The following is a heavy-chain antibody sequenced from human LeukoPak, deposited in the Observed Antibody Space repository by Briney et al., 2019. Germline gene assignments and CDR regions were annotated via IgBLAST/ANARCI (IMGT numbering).Heavy chain of an antibody. CDR1: GFTFNNYA. CDR3: ARDRGVTAYYYYYMDV. CDR2: VSYDGSNT. Sequence: GGSLRLSCAASGFTFNNYAMHWVRQAPGKGLEWVAIVSYDGSNTYYTDSMKGRFTISRDNSKNTLYLQINSLKTEDTAVYYCARDRGVTAYYYYYMDVWGKGTTVAVSS. J-gene: IGHJ6*03. V-gene: IGHV3-30-3*01. D-gene: IGHD3-10*01.